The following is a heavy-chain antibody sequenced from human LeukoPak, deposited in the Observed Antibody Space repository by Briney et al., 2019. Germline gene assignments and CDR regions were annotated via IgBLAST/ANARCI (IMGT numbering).Heavy chain of an antibody. CDR1: GFTFSTYG. D-gene: IGHD4-23*01. CDR2: IWYDGSNK. CDR3: AKDSRYPGGYYYYMDV. Sequence: PGGSLRLSCEASGFTFSTYGMHWVRQAPGKGLEWVAVIWYDGSNKNYADSVKGRFTISRDNSKNTLYLQMSSLRAEDTAVYYCAKDSRYPGGYYYYMDVWGKGTTVTVSS. V-gene: IGHV3-33*06. J-gene: IGHJ6*03.